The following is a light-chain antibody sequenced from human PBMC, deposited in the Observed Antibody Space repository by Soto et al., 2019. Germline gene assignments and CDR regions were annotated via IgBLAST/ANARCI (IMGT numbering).Light chain of an antibody. Sequence: RVMTHSPATVSVSPGERATLSCRASQSVSSNLAWYRQKPGQAPRLLIYGASTRATGIPARFSGSGSGTEFTLTISSLQSEDFEVYYCQQYNNWPLTFGGGTMVDIK. CDR1: QSVSSN. J-gene: IGKJ4*01. CDR2: GAS. V-gene: IGKV3-15*01. CDR3: QQYNNWPLT.